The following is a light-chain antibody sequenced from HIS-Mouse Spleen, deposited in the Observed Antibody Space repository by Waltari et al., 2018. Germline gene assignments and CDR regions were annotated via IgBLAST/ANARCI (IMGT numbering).Light chain of an antibody. CDR1: SSNIGTNY. CDR3: AAWDDSLSGPV. V-gene: IGLV1-47*01. CDR2: RNN. J-gene: IGLJ3*02. Sequence: QSVLTQPPSASGTPGQRVTISCSGPSSNIGTNYVYWYQQLPGTAPKLLIYRNNQRHSGVPDRFSGSKSGTSASLAISGLRSEDEADYYCAAWDDSLSGPVFGGGTKLTVL.